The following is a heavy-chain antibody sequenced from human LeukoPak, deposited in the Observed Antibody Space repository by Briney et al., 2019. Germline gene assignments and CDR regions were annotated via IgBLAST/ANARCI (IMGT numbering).Heavy chain of an antibody. Sequence: PGGSLRLSCAASGFTFSSYGMSWVRQAPGKGLEWVSAISGSGGSTYYADSVKGRFTISRDNSKNTLYLQMNSLRAEDTAVYYCAKARGLHFLTGYSTPAPPRPEFDYWGQGTLVTVSS. CDR1: GFTFSSYG. CDR2: ISGSGGST. CDR3: AKARGLHFLTGYSTPAPPRPEFDY. V-gene: IGHV3-23*01. D-gene: IGHD3/OR15-3a*01. J-gene: IGHJ4*02.